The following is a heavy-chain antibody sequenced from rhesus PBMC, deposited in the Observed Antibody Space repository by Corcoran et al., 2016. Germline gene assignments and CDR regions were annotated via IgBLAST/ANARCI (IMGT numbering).Heavy chain of an antibody. CDR2: MYGSSGST. D-gene: IGHD3-16*01. Sequence: QVQLQESGPAVVKPSETLSLTCAVSGYSISSNYWSWIRQPPGKGLEWIGYMYGSSGSTYYNPSLKSRVTISTDTSKNQFSLMLSSGSAADTAVYYCASSPRGSYYSFDCLGQGVLVTVSS. CDR1: GYSISSNY. V-gene: IGHV4-147*01. CDR3: ASSPRGSYYSFDC. J-gene: IGHJ4*01.